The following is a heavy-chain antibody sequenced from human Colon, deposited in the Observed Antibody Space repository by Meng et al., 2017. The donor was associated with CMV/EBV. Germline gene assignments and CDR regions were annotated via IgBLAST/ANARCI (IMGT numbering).Heavy chain of an antibody. J-gene: IGHJ4*02. D-gene: IGHD5-18*01. CDR3: ARSPGYRSLDY. CDR1: SVNKVYW. V-gene: IGHV4-4*01. CDR2: IWIRRMSHSVTT. Sequence: SVNKVYWWVWVRQSPGKGLEWIGEIWIRRMSHSVTTKYSPSLKSRITISADETKNEFSLKLTSVTAADTGVYFCARSPGYRSLDYWGRGILVTVSS.